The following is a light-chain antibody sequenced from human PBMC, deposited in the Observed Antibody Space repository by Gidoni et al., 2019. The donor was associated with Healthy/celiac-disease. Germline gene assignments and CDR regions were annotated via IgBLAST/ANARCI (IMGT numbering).Light chain of an antibody. CDR2: AAS. CDR3: QQSYSTLWT. J-gene: IGKJ1*01. CDR1: QSISSY. Sequence: DIQMTQSPSSLSASVGDRVTITCRASQSISSYLNWYQQKPGKDPKLLIYAASSLQSGVPSRFSDSGSGTDFTLTISSLQPEDFATYYCQQSYSTLWTFGQGTKVEIK. V-gene: IGKV1-39*01.